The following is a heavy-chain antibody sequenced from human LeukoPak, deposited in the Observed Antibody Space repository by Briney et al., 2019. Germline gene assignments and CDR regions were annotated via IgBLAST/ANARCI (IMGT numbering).Heavy chain of an antibody. CDR3: AKDGDMGSGSGYYTYNWFDP. CDR1: GVTFSSYS. CDR2: ISGRGGST. J-gene: IGHJ5*02. V-gene: IGHV3-23*01. Sequence: PGGSLRLSCAASGVTFSSYSMNGVRQAPGKGLEWVSAISGRGGSTYYADSVKGRFTISRDNSKNTLYLQMNSLRAEDTAVYYCAKDGDMGSGSGYYTYNWFDPWGQGTLVTVSS. D-gene: IGHD3-3*01.